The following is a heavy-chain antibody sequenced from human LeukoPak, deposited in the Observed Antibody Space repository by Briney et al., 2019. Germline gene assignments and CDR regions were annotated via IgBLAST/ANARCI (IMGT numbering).Heavy chain of an antibody. CDR3: ARDWNFYENSGFYFEH. V-gene: IGHV3-7*03. D-gene: IGHD3-22*01. CDR1: GFTFSNYW. CDR2: IKYDGSEK. J-gene: IGHJ4*02. Sequence: GGSLRLSCAASGFTFSNYWMNWVRQAPGKGLEWVTIIKYDGSEKYYADSVKGRFTISRDNAKTSLALQMNSLRTGDTAVYYWARDWNFYENSGFYFEHWGQGTLVTVSS.